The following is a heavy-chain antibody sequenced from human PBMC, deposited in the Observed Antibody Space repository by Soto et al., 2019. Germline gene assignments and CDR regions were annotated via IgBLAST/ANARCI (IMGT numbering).Heavy chain of an antibody. Sequence: PGGSLRLSCAASGFTFSSYAMHWVRQAPGKGLEWVAVISYDGSNKYYADSVEGRFTISRDNSKNTLYLQMNSLRAEDTAVYYCARDLAYYYDSSGYAPGYFDYWGQGTLVTVSS. CDR1: GFTFSSYA. V-gene: IGHV3-30-3*01. D-gene: IGHD3-22*01. CDR2: ISYDGSNK. J-gene: IGHJ4*02. CDR3: ARDLAYYYDSSGYAPGYFDY.